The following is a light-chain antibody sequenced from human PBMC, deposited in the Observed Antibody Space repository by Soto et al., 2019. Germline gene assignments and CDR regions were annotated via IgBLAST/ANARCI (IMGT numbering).Light chain of an antibody. CDR2: GVS. CDR1: SSDIGIYKY. CDR3: SSYTAYTTLWV. Sequence: QSALTQPASVSGSPGQSIAISCTGSSSDIGIYKYVSWYQQHPGKVPKLIIYGVSNRPSGVSNRFSGSKSGNAASLTISGLQAEDEADYYCSSYTAYTTLWVFGGGTKLTVL. J-gene: IGLJ3*02. V-gene: IGLV2-14*01.